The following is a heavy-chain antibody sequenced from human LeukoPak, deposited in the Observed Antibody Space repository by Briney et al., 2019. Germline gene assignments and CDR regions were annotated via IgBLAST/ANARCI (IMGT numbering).Heavy chain of an antibody. J-gene: IGHJ3*02. CDR1: GFTFDDYA. CDR3: ARAFREVQLLNAFDI. V-gene: IGHV3-9*01. Sequence: PGRSLRLSCAASGFTFDDYAMHWVRQAPGKGLEWVSGISWNSGSIGYADSVKGRFTISRDNSKSTVYLQMSGLRAEDTAVYYCARAFREVQLLNAFDIWGQGTMVTVSS. CDR2: ISWNSGSI. D-gene: IGHD2-8*02.